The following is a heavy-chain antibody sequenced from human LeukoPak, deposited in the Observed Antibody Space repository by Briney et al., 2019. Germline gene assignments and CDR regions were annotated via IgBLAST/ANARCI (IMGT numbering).Heavy chain of an antibody. J-gene: IGHJ4*02. V-gene: IGHV3-48*01. D-gene: IGHD6-13*01. CDR3: ARDSSLSYFDY. Sequence: PGGSLRLSCAASGFTFSSYSMNWVRQAPGKGLEWVSYISSSSTIYYADSVKGRFTISRDNAENSLYLQMNSLRAEDTAVYYCARDSSLSYFDYWGQGTLVTVSS. CDR1: GFTFSSYS. CDR2: ISSSSTI.